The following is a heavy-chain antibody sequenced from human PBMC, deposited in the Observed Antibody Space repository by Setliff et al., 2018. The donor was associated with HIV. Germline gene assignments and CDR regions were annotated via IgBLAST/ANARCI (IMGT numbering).Heavy chain of an antibody. V-gene: IGHV4-39*01. Sequence: SETLSLTCTVSGGSISSSDYYWGWIRQPPGKGLEWIGSIYYTGRSFHNPSLKSRITISVDTSKNQFSLKLSSVTAADTAVYFCARQTYYYDNSGHNWFDPWGQGTLVTVSS. D-gene: IGHD3-22*01. CDR1: GGSISSSDYY. CDR2: IYYTGRS. CDR3: ARQTYYYDNSGHNWFDP. J-gene: IGHJ5*02.